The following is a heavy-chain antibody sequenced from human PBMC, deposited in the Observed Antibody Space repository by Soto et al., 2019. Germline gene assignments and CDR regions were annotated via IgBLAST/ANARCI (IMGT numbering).Heavy chain of an antibody. V-gene: IGHV3-33*01. CDR1: GFTIGSYG. Sequence: QVLLVESGGGVVQPGTSLRLSCAASGFTIGSYGMHWVRQAPGKGLEWVAGLWYDGDDKYYGDSVKGRLTISRDKSRNTLYLQMNSLRAEDTAVYYCVRGPYYGLYYFDSWGQGTLVTVSS. D-gene: IGHD3-10*01. CDR2: LWYDGDDK. J-gene: IGHJ4*02. CDR3: VRGPYYGLYYFDS.